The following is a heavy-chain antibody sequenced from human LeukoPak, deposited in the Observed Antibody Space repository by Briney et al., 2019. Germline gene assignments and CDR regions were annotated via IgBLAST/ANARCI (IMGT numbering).Heavy chain of an antibody. CDR1: GGSFSGYY. Sequence: SETLSLTCAVYGGSFSGYYWSWIRQPPGKGLEWIGEINHSGSTNYNPSLKSRVTISVDTSKNQFSLKLNSVTAADTAVFYCAANSADYNTLGSSYKVWGQGTQVTISS. CDR2: INHSGST. V-gene: IGHV4-34*01. D-gene: IGHD3-10*01. J-gene: IGHJ4*02. CDR3: AANSADYNTLGSSYKV.